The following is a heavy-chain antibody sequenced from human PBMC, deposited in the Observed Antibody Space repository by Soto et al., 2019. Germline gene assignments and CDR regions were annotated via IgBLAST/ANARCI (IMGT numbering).Heavy chain of an antibody. CDR3: ARGVRITIFGVVITKYYFDY. V-gene: IGHV4-34*01. CDR2: INHSGST. J-gene: IGHJ4*02. D-gene: IGHD3-3*01. Sequence: QVQLQQWGAGLLKPSETLSLTCAVYGGSFSGYYWSWIRQPPGKGLEWIGEINHSGSTNYNPSLKSRVTISADTSKNQFSLKLSSVTAADTAVYYCARGVRITIFGVVITKYYFDYWGQGTLVTVSS. CDR1: GGSFSGYY.